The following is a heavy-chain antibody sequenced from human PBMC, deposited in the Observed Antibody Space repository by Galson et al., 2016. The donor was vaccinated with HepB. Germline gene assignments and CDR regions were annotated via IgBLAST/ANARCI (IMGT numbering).Heavy chain of an antibody. Sequence: SLRLSCAVSGLTVSGDYMSWVRQAPGKGLEWVSVLYRDGSTYYADSVEGRFTISRDNSRNTLYLQMNSLRAEDTAMYYCARCSRSSAYYYYGMDGWGQGTTVIVSS. CDR2: LYRDGST. D-gene: IGHD6-6*01. V-gene: IGHV3-53*01. CDR3: ARCSRSSAYYYYGMDG. CDR1: GLTVSGDY. J-gene: IGHJ6*02.